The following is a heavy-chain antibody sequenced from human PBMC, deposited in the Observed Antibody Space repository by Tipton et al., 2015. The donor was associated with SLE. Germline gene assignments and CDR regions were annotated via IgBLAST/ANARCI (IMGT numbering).Heavy chain of an antibody. D-gene: IGHD2-8*01. V-gene: IGHV4-39*01. CDR3: ARHDTNYGRNWFDP. CDR2: VFHAGNT. Sequence: PGLVKPSETLSLTCAGSGGSIDIGSSFWGWIRQSPGKALEWIGTVFHAGNTYYSPSLKSRVTISVDTSKNQFSLRLSSVTAADTAVYYCARHDTNYGRNWFDPWGQGTLVTVSS. J-gene: IGHJ5*02. CDR1: GGSIDIGSSF.